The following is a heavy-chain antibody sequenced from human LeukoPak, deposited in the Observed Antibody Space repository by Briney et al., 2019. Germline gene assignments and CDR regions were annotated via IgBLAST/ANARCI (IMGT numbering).Heavy chain of an antibody. V-gene: IGHV4-4*07. D-gene: IGHD6-13*01. CDR1: GGSISSXX. CDR3: ARGRGSSWYYFDY. CDR2: IYTSGNT. J-gene: IGHJ4*02. Sequence: TVSGGSISSXXXXWVRXPAGKGXXXXXRIYTSGNTNYNPSLKGRVTMSVDTSKNQFSLNLSSVTAADTAVYYCARGRGSSWYYFDYWGQGTLVTVSS.